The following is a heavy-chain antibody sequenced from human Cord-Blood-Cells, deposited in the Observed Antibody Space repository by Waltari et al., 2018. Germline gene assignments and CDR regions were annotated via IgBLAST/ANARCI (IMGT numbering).Heavy chain of an antibody. CDR2: INPNSGGT. J-gene: IGHJ4*02. D-gene: IGHD2-15*01. Sequence: QVQLVQSGAEVTKPGASVKVSCKASGYTFTGSYIPSVRQAPGQGLEWMGRINPNSGGTNYAQKFQGRVTMTRDTSISTAYMELSRLRSDDTAVYYCARDGGNPSPSDYWGQGTLVTVSS. CDR1: GYTFTGSY. V-gene: IGHV1-2*06. CDR3: ARDGGNPSPSDY.